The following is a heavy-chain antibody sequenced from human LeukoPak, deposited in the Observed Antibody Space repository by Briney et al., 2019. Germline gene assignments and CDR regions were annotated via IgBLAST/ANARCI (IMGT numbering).Heavy chain of an antibody. D-gene: IGHD3-22*01. Sequence: ASVGVSCKASGYTFTSYDINWVRQAAGQGLEWMGWISAYNGNTNYAQKLQGRVTMTTDTSTSTAYMELRSLRSDDTAVYYCARGKYYYDSSGYYRYYFDYWGQGTLVTASS. J-gene: IGHJ4*02. CDR2: ISAYNGNT. V-gene: IGHV1-18*01. CDR1: GYTFTSYD. CDR3: ARGKYYYDSSGYYRYYFDY.